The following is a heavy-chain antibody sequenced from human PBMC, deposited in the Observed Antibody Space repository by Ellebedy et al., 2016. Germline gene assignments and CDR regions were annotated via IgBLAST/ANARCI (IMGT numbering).Heavy chain of an antibody. Sequence: GESLKISCAASGFTFTRYAMSWVRQAPGKGLQWVSTASVASTFYAESVEGRLTISRDDSKSTLYLQMNSLRAEDTAVYYCARDGVRLAVAAPTYYYYGMDVWGQGTTVTVSS. CDR3: ARDGVRLAVAAPTYYYYGMDV. J-gene: IGHJ6*02. D-gene: IGHD6-19*01. V-gene: IGHV3-23*01. CDR1: GFTFTRYA. CDR2: ASVAST.